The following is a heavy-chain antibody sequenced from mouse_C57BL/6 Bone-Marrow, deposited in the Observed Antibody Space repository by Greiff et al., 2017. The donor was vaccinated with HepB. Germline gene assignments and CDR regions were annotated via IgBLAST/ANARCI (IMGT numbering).Heavy chain of an antibody. V-gene: IGHV1-82*01. Sequence: QVQLQQSGPELVKPGASVKISCKASGYAFSSSWMNWVKQRPGKGLEWIGRIYPGDGDTNYNGKFKGKATLTADKSSSTAYMQLSSLTSEDSAVYFCAIYSKGWFAYWGQGTLVTVSA. CDR1: GYAFSSSW. CDR3: AIYSKGWFAY. D-gene: IGHD2-5*01. CDR2: IYPGDGDT. J-gene: IGHJ3*01.